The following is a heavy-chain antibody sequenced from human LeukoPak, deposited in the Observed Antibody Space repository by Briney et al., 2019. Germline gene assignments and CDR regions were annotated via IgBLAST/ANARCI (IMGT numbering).Heavy chain of an antibody. V-gene: IGHV3-30*02. CDR2: IRYDGSNK. CDR1: GFTFSSYG. CDR3: AKDGPRGYSYGLKEYYFDY. Sequence: GGSLRLSCAASGFTFSSYGMHWVRQAPGKGLEWVAFIRYDGSNKYYADSVKGRFTISRDNSKNTLYLQMNSLRAEDTAVYYCAKDGPRGYSYGLKEYYFDYWGQGTLVTVSS. D-gene: IGHD5-18*01. J-gene: IGHJ4*02.